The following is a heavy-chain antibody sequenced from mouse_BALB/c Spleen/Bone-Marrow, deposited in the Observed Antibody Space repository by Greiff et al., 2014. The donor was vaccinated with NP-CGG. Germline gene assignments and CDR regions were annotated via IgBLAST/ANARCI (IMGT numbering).Heavy chain of an antibody. CDR2: IWTGGGT. V-gene: IGHV2-9-2*01. Sequence: VQLQQSGPGLVAPSQSLSITCTVSGFSLTSYDISWIRQPPGKGLEWLGVIWTGGGTNYNSAFMSRLSISKDNSKSQVFLKMNSLQTDDTAIYYCVRDGSSPYWHFEVWGAGTTVTVSS. CDR3: VRDGSSPYWHFEV. CDR1: GFSLTSYD. D-gene: IGHD1-1*01. J-gene: IGHJ1*01.